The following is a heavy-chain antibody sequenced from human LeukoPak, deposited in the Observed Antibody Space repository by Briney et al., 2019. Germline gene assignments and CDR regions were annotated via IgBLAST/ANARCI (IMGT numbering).Heavy chain of an antibody. CDR3: ARADDSSGYYGY. J-gene: IGHJ4*02. CDR2: IWYDGSNK. D-gene: IGHD3-22*01. Sequence: GGSLRLSCAASGFTFSSYGMHWVRQAPGKGLEWVAVIWYDGSNKYYADSVKGRFTISRDNSKNTLYLQMNSLRAEDTAVYYCARADDSSGYYGYRGQGTLVTVSS. CDR1: GFTFSSYG. V-gene: IGHV3-33*01.